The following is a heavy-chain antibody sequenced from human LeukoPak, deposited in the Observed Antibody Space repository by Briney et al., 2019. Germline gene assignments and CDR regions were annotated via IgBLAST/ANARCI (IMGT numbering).Heavy chain of an antibody. V-gene: IGHV4-59*12. Sequence: SETLSLTCTVSGGSISTYYWSWIRRPPGKGLEWIAYIHASGPTNYNPSLKSRITISVDTSKNQFSLKLSSVTAADTAVYYCAREGSNGFDYWGQGTLVTVSS. CDR2: IHASGPT. CDR1: GGSISTYY. CDR3: AREGSNGFDY. D-gene: IGHD1-26*01. J-gene: IGHJ4*02.